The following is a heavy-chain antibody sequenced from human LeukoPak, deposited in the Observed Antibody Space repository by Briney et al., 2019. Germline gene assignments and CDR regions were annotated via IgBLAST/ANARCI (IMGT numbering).Heavy chain of an antibody. Sequence: GSLRLSCAASGFTFSSYAMSWIRQPPGKGLEWIGSIYYSGSTYYNPSLKSRVTISVDTSKNQFSLKLSSVTAADTAVYYCARQGTSRFDAMDVWGQGTTVTVSS. D-gene: IGHD2-2*01. J-gene: IGHJ6*02. CDR1: GFTFSSYA. V-gene: IGHV4-39*01. CDR3: ARQGTSRFDAMDV. CDR2: IYYSGST.